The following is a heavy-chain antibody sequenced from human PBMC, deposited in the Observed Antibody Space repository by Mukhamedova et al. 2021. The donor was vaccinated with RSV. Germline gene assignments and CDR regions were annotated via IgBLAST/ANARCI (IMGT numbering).Heavy chain of an antibody. CDR2: ILGIA. D-gene: IGHD3-3*01. J-gene: IGHJ4*02. CDR3: ARDLTPYDFLGY. V-gene: IGHV1-69*04. Sequence: ILGIANYAQKFQGRVTITADKSTSTAYMELSSLRSEDTAVYYCARDLTPYDFLGYWGQGTLVTVSS.